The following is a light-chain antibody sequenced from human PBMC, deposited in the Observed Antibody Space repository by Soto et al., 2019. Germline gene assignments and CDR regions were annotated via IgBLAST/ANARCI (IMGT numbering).Light chain of an antibody. CDR3: NSYTTLNTYV. CDR1: SSDVGGYNY. J-gene: IGLJ1*01. CDR2: EVS. Sequence: QSARTQPASVSGSPGQSITISCTGTSSDVGGYNYVSWYQQYPGQAPKLLIYEVSCRPSGVSHRFSGSKSVNAASLTISGLQAEDEAHYYCNSYTTLNTYVFGRGTKVTVL. V-gene: IGLV2-14*03.